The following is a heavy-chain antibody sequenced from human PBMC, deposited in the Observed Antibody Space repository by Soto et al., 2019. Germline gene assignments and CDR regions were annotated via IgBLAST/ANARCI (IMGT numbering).Heavy chain of an antibody. J-gene: IGHJ6*02. CDR3: AGDEWYNWNSYYYYGMEV. D-gene: IGHD1-7*01. CDR1: GYTFTSYY. CDR2: INPSGRST. Sequence: ASVKASCKASGYTFTSYYLHWVRQAPGQGLEGMGIINPSGRSTSYAQKFQGRVTMTRETSTSTVYMELSSLRSEDTAVYYCAGDEWYNWNSYYYYGMEVWGQGTTVTVSS. V-gene: IGHV1-46*01.